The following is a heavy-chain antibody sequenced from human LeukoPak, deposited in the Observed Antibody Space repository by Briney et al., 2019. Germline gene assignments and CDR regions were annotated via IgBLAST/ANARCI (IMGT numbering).Heavy chain of an antibody. D-gene: IGHD2-2*01. J-gene: IGHJ6*03. CDR3: ARETRLPDIVVVPAARYYYYYYMDV. CDR2: IYYSGST. V-gene: IGHV4-30-4*08. Sequence: SQTLSLTCTVSGGSISSGDYYWSWIRQPPGKGLEWIGYIYYSGSTYYNPSLKSRVTISVDTSKNQFSLKLSSVTAADTAVYYCARETRLPDIVVVPAARYYYYYYMDVRGKGTTVTVSS. CDR1: GGSISSGDYY.